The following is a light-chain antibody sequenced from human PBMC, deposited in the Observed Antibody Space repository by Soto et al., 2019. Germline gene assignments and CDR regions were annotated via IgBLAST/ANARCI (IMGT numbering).Light chain of an antibody. CDR1: QSVSSS. Sequence: EIVLTQSPATLSLSPGERATLSCRASQSVSSSLGWYQQKPGQAPRLLIYDASNRATGIPARFSGSGSGTDFTLTITGLEPEDFAVYYCQHRSNWPRTFGQGTKLEIK. CDR3: QHRSNWPRT. J-gene: IGKJ2*01. CDR2: DAS. V-gene: IGKV3-11*01.